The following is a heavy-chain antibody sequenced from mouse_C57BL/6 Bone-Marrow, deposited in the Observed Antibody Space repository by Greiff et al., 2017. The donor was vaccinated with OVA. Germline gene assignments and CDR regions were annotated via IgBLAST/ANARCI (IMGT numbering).Heavy chain of an antibody. CDR1: GYAFTNYL. J-gene: IGHJ4*01. CDR3: ARRSPSYAMGY. CDR2: INPGSGGT. V-gene: IGHV1-54*01. Sequence: VQLQQSGAELVRPGTSVKVSCKASGYAFTNYLIEWVKQRPGQGLEWIGVINPGSGGTNYNEKFKGKATLTADKSSSTAYMQLSSLTSEDSAVYFCARRSPSYAMGYWGQGTSVTVSS. D-gene: IGHD1-1*01.